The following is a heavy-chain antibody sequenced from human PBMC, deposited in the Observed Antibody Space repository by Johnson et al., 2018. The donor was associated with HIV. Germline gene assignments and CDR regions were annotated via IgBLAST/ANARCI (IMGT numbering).Heavy chain of an antibody. CDR3: AKAERITMIVVVISAFDI. V-gene: IGHV3-7*03. Sequence: EQLVESGGGLIQPGGSLRLSCAASGFTFSSYWMSWVRQAPGKGLEWVANIKQEGSEKYYVDSVKGRFTISRDNAKNSLYLQMNSLRAEDTAVYYCAKAERITMIVVVISAFDIWGQGTMVTVSS. CDR1: GFTFSSYW. CDR2: IKQEGSEK. D-gene: IGHD3-22*01. J-gene: IGHJ3*02.